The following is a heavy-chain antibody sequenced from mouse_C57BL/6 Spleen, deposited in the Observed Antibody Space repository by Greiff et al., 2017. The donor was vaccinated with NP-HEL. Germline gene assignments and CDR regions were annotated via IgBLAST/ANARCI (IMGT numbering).Heavy chain of an antibody. CDR1: GYSITSGYY. CDR3: ARGPDGRFDY. Sequence: EVQLQQSGPGLVKPSQSLSLTCSVTGYSITSGYYWNLIRQFPGNKLEWMGYISYDGSNNYNPSLKNRISITRDTSKNQSFLKLNSVTTEDTATYYGARGPDGRFDYWGQGTTLTVSS. V-gene: IGHV3-6*01. CDR2: ISYDGSN. D-gene: IGHD1-1*02. J-gene: IGHJ2*01.